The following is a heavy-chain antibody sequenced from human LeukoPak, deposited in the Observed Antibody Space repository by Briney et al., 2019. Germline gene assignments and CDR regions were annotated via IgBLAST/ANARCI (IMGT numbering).Heavy chain of an antibody. V-gene: IGHV1-69*02. Sequence: SVKVSCKASGGTFSRYTISWARQAPGQGLEWMGRIIPILGIANYAQKFQGRVTITADKSTSTAYMELSSLRSEDTAVYYCAASDTAMVIPHYYYYYGMDVWGQGTTVTVSS. D-gene: IGHD5-18*01. CDR2: IIPILGIA. CDR1: GGTFSRYT. CDR3: AASDTAMVIPHYYYYYGMDV. J-gene: IGHJ6*02.